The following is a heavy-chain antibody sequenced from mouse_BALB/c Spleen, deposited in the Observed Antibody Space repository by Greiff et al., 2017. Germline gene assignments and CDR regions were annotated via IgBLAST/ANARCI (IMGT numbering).Heavy chain of an antibody. CDR1: GYTFTSYY. V-gene: IGHV1S56*01. Sequence: QVQLMQSGPELVKPGASVRISCKASGYTFTSYYIHWVKQRPGQGLEWIGWIYPGNVNTKYNEKFKGKATLTADKSSSTAYMQLSSLTSEDSAVYFGAKGAYYDGSLWYFDVWGAGTTVTVSS. CDR2: IYPGNVNT. J-gene: IGHJ1*01. D-gene: IGHD1-1*01. CDR3: AKGAYYDGSLWYFDV.